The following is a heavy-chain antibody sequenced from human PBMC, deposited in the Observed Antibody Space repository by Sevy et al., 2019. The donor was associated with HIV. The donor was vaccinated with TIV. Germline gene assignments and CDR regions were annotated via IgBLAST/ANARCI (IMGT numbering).Heavy chain of an antibody. V-gene: IGHV3-7*03. CDR1: GFTFSSYW. Sequence: GGSLRLSCAASGFTFSSYWMSWVRQAPGKGLEWVANIKQDGSEKSYVDSVKGRFTISRDNAKNSLYLQMNSLRAEDTAVYYCARDPSTVMGGDYYYYYGMDVWGQGTTVTVSS. CDR2: IKQDGSEK. D-gene: IGHD4-17*01. J-gene: IGHJ6*02. CDR3: ARDPSTVMGGDYYYYYGMDV.